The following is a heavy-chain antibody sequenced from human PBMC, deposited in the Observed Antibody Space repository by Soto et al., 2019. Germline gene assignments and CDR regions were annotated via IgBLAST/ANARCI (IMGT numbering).Heavy chain of an antibody. CDR3: ARVTIFGVVVKAPDAFDI. J-gene: IGHJ3*02. CDR2: IYYSGST. V-gene: IGHV4-59*01. Sequence: SETLSLTCTVSGGSISSYYWSWIRQPPGKGLEWIGYIYYSGSTNYNPSLKSRATISVDTSKNQFSLKLSSVTAADTAVYYCARVTIFGVVVKAPDAFDIWGQGTMVTVSS. D-gene: IGHD3-3*01. CDR1: GGSISSYY.